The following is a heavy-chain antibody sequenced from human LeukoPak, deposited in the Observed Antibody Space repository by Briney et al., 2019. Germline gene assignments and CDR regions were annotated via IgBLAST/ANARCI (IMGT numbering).Heavy chain of an antibody. J-gene: IGHJ5*02. D-gene: IGHD2-2*02. CDR1: GFTFTNAW. CDR3: SRYCVSTSCYKPP. V-gene: IGHV3-15*01. CDR2: IKSKTDGGTA. Sequence: GGSLRLSCAASGFTFTNAWMSWVRQAPGKGLEWVGRIKSKTDGGTADYAAPVKGRFTISRDDSKNTLYLHLNSLKTEDTAVYYCSRYCVSTSCYKPPWGQGTLVTVSS.